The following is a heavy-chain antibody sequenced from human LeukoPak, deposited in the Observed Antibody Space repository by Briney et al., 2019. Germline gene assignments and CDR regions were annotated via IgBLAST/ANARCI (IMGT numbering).Heavy chain of an antibody. CDR3: AKLIVVVPAALGGFDY. Sequence: GSLRLSCAASGFTFSSYAMSWVRQAPGKGLEWVSAISGSGGSTYYADSVKGRFTISRDNSKNTLYLQMNSLRAEDTAVYYCAKLIVVVPAALGGFDYWGQGTLVTVSS. CDR2: ISGSGGST. D-gene: IGHD2-2*01. V-gene: IGHV3-23*01. J-gene: IGHJ4*02. CDR1: GFTFSSYA.